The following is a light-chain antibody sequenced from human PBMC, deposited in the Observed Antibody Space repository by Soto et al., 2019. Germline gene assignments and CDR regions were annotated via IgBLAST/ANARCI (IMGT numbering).Light chain of an antibody. Sequence: QSALTQPASVSGSPGQSSAISCTGTSSDVGSHDLVSWYQQQSGKVPKLIIYDVSSRPSGVSNRFSGSKSGNTASLTISGLQAEDEADYYCRSFTSTTTYVFGTGTKVTVL. J-gene: IGLJ1*01. V-gene: IGLV2-14*02. CDR2: DVS. CDR1: SSDVGSHDL. CDR3: RSFTSTTTYV.